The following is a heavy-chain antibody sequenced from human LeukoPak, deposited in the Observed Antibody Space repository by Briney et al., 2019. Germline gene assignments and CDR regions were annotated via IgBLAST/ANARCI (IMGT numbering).Heavy chain of an antibody. CDR1: GGSISCYY. V-gene: IGHV4-4*07. Sequence: SETLSLTCTVSGGSISCYYWSWIRQPAGKGLEWIGRIYTSGSTNYNPSLKSRVTMSVDTSENQFSLKLSSVTAADTAVYYCARDDIAFSVTYWGQGTLVTVSS. CDR2: IYTSGST. CDR3: ARDDIAFSVTY. J-gene: IGHJ4*02. D-gene: IGHD3-3*02.